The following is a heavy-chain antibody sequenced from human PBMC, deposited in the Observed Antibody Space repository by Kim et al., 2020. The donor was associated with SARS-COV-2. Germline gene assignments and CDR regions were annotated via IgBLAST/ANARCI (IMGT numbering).Heavy chain of an antibody. CDR3: ARLPPDSSGYIDS. CDR2: IYHSGST. V-gene: IGHV4-39*01. J-gene: IGHJ1*01. D-gene: IGHD3-22*01. Sequence: SETLSLTCTVSGDSISNSFYYWGWIRQPPGKGLEWIGSIYHSGSTYDNPSLKSRVTISLDTSKNQFSLKLSSVTAADTAVYYCARLPPDSSGYIDSWGKGTLVTVSS. CDR1: GDSISNSFYY.